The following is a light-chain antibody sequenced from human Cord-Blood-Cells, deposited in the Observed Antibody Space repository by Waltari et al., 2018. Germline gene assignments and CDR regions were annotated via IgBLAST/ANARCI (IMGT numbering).Light chain of an antibody. CDR3: SSSAGSNNLV. CDR1: SSDVGGYNY. CDR2: EVH. V-gene: IGLV2-8*01. Sequence: QSALTQPPSASGSPGQAVTISCTGTSSDVGGYNYVSCYQQHPGKAPKRMIYEVHKRPSGVSDRFSGSQSGNPASLTVSGLQAEDEADYYCSSSAGSNNLVFGGGTKLTVL. J-gene: IGLJ2*01.